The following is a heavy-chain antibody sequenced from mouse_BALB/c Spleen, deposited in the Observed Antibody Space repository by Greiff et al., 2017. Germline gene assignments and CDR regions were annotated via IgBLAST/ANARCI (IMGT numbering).Heavy chain of an antibody. Sequence: VQLQQSGAELVRPGSSVKISCKASGYAFSSYWMNWVKQRPGQGLEWIGQIYPGDGDTNYNGKFKGKATLTADKSSSTAYMQLSSLTSEDSAVYFCARGTTADPLGFAYWGQGTLVTVSA. CDR3: ARGTTADPLGFAY. V-gene: IGHV1-80*01. D-gene: IGHD1-2*01. CDR2: IYPGDGDT. J-gene: IGHJ3*01. CDR1: GYAFSSYW.